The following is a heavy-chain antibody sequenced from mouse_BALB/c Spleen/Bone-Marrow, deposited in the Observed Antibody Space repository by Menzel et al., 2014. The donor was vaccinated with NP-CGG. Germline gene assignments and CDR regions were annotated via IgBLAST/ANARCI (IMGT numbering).Heavy chain of an antibody. Sequence: VQREESGAESMRPGSSVNISSKASGYAFSNYGMNWVKQRPGQGLEWIGQIYPGDGDTNYNGKFKGRVTLTADKSSSTAYMQLSSLTSEDSAVYFCASVYDYGRGYAMDFWDHGTSANVSS. J-gene: IGHJ4*01. CDR1: GYAFSNYG. CDR2: IYPGDGDT. CDR3: ASVYDYGRGYAMDF. D-gene: IGHD2-4*01. V-gene: IGHV1-80*01.